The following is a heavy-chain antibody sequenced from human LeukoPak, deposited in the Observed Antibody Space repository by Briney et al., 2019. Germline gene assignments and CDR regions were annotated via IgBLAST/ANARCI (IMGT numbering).Heavy chain of an antibody. J-gene: IGHJ4*02. Sequence: GGSLRLSCAASGFTFSSYEMNWVRQAPGKGLEWVSSISSSGSIKYYADSVKGRFTISRDNAKNSLYLQMNSLRAEDTAVYYCANNIAGRGWYRDFDYWGQGTLVTVSS. V-gene: IGHV3-48*03. CDR3: ANNIAGRGWYRDFDY. D-gene: IGHD6-19*01. CDR2: ISSSGSIK. CDR1: GFTFSSYE.